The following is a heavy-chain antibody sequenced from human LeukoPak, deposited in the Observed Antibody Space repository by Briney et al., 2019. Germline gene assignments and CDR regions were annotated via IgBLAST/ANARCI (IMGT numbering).Heavy chain of an antibody. V-gene: IGHV3-66*01. D-gene: IGHD6-13*01. J-gene: IGHJ4*02. CDR3: ARETAAGAFDY. CDR1: GFTFSSYA. Sequence: PGGSLRLSCAASGFTFSSYAMSWVRQAPGKGLEWVSVIYSGGSTYYADSVKGRFTISRDNSKNTLYLQMNSLRAEDTAVYYCARETAAGAFDYWGQGTLVTVSS. CDR2: IYSGGST.